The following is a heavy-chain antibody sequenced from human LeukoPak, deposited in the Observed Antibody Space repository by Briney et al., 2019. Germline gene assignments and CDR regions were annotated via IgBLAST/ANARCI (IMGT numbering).Heavy chain of an antibody. CDR2: ISGSGGST. CDR1: GFTCSSYA. CDR3: AKVRGVIYFDY. J-gene: IGHJ4*02. Sequence: PGGSLRLSCAASGFTCSSYAMNWVRHAPGKGLEWVSTISGSGGSTYYADSVKGRFTISRDNSKNTLYLQMNSLRAEDTAVYYCAKVRGVIYFDYWGQGTLVTVSS. V-gene: IGHV3-23*01. D-gene: IGHD3-10*01.